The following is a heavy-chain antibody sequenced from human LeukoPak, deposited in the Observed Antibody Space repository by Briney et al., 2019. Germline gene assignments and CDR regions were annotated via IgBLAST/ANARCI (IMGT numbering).Heavy chain of an antibody. J-gene: IGHJ4*02. CDR2: ISYDGSNK. V-gene: IGHV3-30-3*01. CDR1: GFTFSSYA. CDR3: ARDLLTADDY. Sequence: QSGGSLRLSCAASGFTFSSYAMHWVRQAPGKGLEWVAVISYDGSNKYYADSVKGRFTISRDNAKNSLYLQMNSLRAEDTAVYYCARDLLTADDYWGQGTLVTVSS.